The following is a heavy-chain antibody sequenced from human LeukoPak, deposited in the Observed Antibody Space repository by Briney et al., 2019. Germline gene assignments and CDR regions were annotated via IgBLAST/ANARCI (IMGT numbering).Heavy chain of an antibody. J-gene: IGHJ4*02. CDR3: ARDLPPYYFDY. CDR1: GGIFSSYA. CDR2: IIPILGIA. Sequence: SVKVSCKASGGIFSSYAISWVRQAPGQGLEWMGRIIPILGIANYAQKFQGRVTITADKSTSTAYMDLSSLGSEDTAVYYCARDLPPYYFDYWGQGTLVTVSS. V-gene: IGHV1-69*04.